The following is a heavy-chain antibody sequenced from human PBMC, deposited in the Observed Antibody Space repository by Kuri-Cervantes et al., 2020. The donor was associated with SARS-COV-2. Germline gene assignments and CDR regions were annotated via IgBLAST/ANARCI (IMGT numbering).Heavy chain of an antibody. J-gene: IGHJ4*02. Sequence: SETLSLTCTVSGGSISSSSYYWGWIRQPPGKGLEWIGSIYYSGSTYYNPSIKSRVTISVDTSKNQFSLKLSSVTAADTAVYYCARGGWQSDYFDYWGQGTLVTVSS. CDR2: IYYSGST. CDR3: ARGGWQSDYFDY. D-gene: IGHD6-19*01. CDR1: GGSISSSSYY. V-gene: IGHV4-39*07.